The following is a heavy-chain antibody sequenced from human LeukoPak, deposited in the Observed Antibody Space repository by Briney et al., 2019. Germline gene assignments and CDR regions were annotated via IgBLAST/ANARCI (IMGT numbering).Heavy chain of an antibody. V-gene: IGHV3-48*03. CDR1: GFTFSSYE. Sequence: PGGSLRLSCAASGFTFSSYEMNWVRQAPGKGLEWVSYISSSGSTIYYAHSVKGRFTISIDNAKNSLYLQMNSLRAEDTAVYYCARDPYYGDYVVWGQGTLVTVSS. J-gene: IGHJ4*02. CDR3: ARDPYYGDYVV. D-gene: IGHD4-17*01. CDR2: ISSSGSTI.